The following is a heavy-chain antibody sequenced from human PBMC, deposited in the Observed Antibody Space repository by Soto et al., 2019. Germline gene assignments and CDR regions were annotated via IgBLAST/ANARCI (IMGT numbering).Heavy chain of an antibody. CDR3: ARDLWGYCGTDCYPLDV. CDR2: LYNAGST. CDR1: GGSISSYH. D-gene: IGHD2-21*02. Sequence: SDTLSLTCTVSGGSISSYHWSWILQPPGKGLEWIGYLYNAGSTIYNPSLKSRVTISEDMSQNQFSLNLNYVTAADTAVYYCARDLWGYCGTDCYPLDVWGQGTTVTVS. V-gene: IGHV4-59*01. J-gene: IGHJ6*02.